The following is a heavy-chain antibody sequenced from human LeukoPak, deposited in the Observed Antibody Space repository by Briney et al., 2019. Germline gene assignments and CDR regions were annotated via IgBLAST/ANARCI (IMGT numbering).Heavy chain of an antibody. CDR1: GFTFSSYW. V-gene: IGHV3-7*01. Sequence: GGSLRLSCAASGFTFSSYWMSWVRQAPGKGLEWVANIKQDGSEKYYVDSVKGRFTISRDNAKNSLYLQMNSLRAEGTAVYYCARELIVGATWHYYYYMDVWGKGTTVTVSS. D-gene: IGHD1-26*01. CDR3: ARELIVGATWHYYYYMDV. CDR2: IKQDGSEK. J-gene: IGHJ6*03.